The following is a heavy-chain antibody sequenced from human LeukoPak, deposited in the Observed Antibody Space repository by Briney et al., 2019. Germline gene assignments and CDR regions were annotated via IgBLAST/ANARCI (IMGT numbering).Heavy chain of an antibody. CDR1: GGPISSSTYY. Sequence: SETLSLTCTVSGGPISSSTYYWGWIRQPPGKGLEWIGSISYSGSTYYNPSLKSRITISVDTSKNHFSLKLSSVTAADTAVYFCAGQGSGGRALDYWGQGTLVTVSS. CDR3: AGQGSGGRALDY. D-gene: IGHD6-19*01. CDR2: ISYSGST. V-gene: IGHV4-39*01. J-gene: IGHJ4*02.